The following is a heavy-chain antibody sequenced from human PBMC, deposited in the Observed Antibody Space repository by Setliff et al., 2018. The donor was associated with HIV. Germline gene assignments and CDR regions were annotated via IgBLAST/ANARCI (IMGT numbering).Heavy chain of an antibody. J-gene: IGHJ3*01. V-gene: IGHV1-2*06. CDR2: IHPNTGST. Sequence: ASVKVSCKTSGYTFTAYYIYWVRQAPGHGLELMGRIHPNTGSTNYLQELQGRVTITRDTSMSTVNMALTGRTSDATAVYYCAKQGYSDSLYAFDVWGQGTMVTVSS. CDR1: GYTFTAYY. CDR3: AKQGYSDSLYAFDV. D-gene: IGHD1-26*01.